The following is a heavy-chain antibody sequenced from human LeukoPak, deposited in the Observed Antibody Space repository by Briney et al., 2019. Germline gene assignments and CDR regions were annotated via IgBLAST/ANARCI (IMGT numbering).Heavy chain of an antibody. J-gene: IGHJ4*02. CDR1: GYSISSSYY. CDR2: IYHSGST. CDR3: ASINYETFDY. V-gene: IGHV4-38-2*01. D-gene: IGHD3-3*01. Sequence: KPSETLSLTCAVSGYSISSSYYWGWIRQPPGKGLEWIGSIYHSGSTYYNPSLKSRVTISVDTSKNQFSLKLSSVTAADTAVYYCASINYETFDYWGQGTLVTVSS.